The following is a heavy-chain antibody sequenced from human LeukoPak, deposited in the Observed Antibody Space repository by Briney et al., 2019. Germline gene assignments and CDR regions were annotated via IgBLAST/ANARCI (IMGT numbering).Heavy chain of an antibody. Sequence: GGSLRLSCVASGFTLRSYVMNWIRQTPGKGLEWVSSISGSGDSTFYADSVKGRFSISRDNSKNTLYLQVNGLRTEDTAVYYCAKDRLLNCRGDCYIFDYWGQGTVVTVSS. V-gene: IGHV3-23*01. CDR1: GFTLRSYV. J-gene: IGHJ4*02. D-gene: IGHD2-21*02. CDR3: AKDRLLNCRGDCYIFDY. CDR2: ISGSGDST.